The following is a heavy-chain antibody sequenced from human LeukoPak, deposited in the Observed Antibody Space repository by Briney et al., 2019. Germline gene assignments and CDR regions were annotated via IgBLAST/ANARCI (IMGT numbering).Heavy chain of an antibody. D-gene: IGHD4-17*01. J-gene: IGHJ4*02. Sequence: SSETLSLTCTVSGGSISSSSYYWGWIRQPPGKGLEWIGSIYYSGSTYYNSSLKRRVTISVDTSKNQFSLKLSSVTAADTAVYYCASIPTVTTFGVCFDYWGQGTLVTVSS. CDR1: GGSISSSSYY. CDR2: IYYSGST. V-gene: IGHV4-39*07. CDR3: ASIPTVTTFGVCFDY.